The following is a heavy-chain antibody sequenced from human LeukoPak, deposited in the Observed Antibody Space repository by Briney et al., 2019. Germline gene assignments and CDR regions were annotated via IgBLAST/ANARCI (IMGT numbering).Heavy chain of an antibody. CDR2: IYHSGST. V-gene: IGHV4-38-2*02. J-gene: IGHJ5*02. Sequence: SETLSLTCTVSGYSISSGYYWGWIRQPPGKGLEWIGSIYHSGSTYYNPSLKSRVTISVDTSKNQFSLKLSSVTAADTAVYYCARGITMVRGVIIGNWFDPWGQGTLVTVSS. CDR3: ARGITMVRGVIIGNWFDP. D-gene: IGHD3-10*01. CDR1: GYSISSGYY.